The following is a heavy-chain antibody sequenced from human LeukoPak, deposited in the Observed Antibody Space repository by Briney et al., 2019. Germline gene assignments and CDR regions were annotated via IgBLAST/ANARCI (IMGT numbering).Heavy chain of an antibody. J-gene: IGHJ4*02. CDR1: GFTFSSYA. CDR2: ISSSGGST. Sequence: GGSLRLSCAASGFTFSSYAMNWVRQAPGKGLEWVSVISSSGGSTYYADSVKGRFTISRDNSKNTLFLQMNSLRAEDTAVYYCAKRDEGYYFDYWGQGTLVTVSS. CDR3: AKRDEGYYFDY. V-gene: IGHV3-23*01. D-gene: IGHD2-21*01.